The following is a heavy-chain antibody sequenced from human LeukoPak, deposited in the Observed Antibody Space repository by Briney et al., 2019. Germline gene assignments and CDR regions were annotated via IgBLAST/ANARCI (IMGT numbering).Heavy chain of an antibody. CDR1: GGSISPDY. Sequence: PSETLSLTCTVSGGSISPDYWSWIRQPPGKGLEWIGYTYYTGTTNYNPSLKSRVTISVDRSKNQFSLKLSSVTAADTAVYYCASAGLRGYFDYWGQGTLVTVSS. J-gene: IGHJ4*02. CDR2: TYYTGTT. CDR3: ASAGLRGYFDY. D-gene: IGHD3-22*01. V-gene: IGHV4-59*12.